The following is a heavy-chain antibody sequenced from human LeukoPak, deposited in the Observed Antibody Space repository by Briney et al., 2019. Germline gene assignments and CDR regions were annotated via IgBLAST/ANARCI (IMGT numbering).Heavy chain of an antibody. D-gene: IGHD3-10*01. CDR2: IKSKTDGGTT. CDR3: TTDLQTYITMVRGVMTLDAFDI. Sequence: GGSLRLSCAASGFTFSNAWMSWVRQAPGKGLEWVGRIKSKTDGGTTDYAAPVKGRFTISRDDSKNTLYLQMNSLKTEDTAVYYCTTDLQTYITMVRGVMTLDAFDIWGQGTMVTVSS. V-gene: IGHV3-15*01. CDR1: GFTFSNAW. J-gene: IGHJ3*02.